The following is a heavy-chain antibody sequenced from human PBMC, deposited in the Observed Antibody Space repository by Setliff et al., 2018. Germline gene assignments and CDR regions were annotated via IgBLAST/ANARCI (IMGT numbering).Heavy chain of an antibody. J-gene: IGHJ4*02. CDR1: GGSFSGYY. D-gene: IGHD3-3*01. V-gene: IGHV4-34*01. Sequence: SETLSLTCAVYGGSFSGYYWSWIRQPPGKGLEWIGEINHSGSTNYNPSLKSRVTISVDTSKNQFSLKPSSVTAADTAVYYCARRYNFWSGYLDYWGQGMLVTVSS. CDR2: INHSGST. CDR3: ARRYNFWSGYLDY.